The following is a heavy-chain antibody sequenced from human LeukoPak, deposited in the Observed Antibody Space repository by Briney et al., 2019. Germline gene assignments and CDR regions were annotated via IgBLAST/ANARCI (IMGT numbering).Heavy chain of an antibody. CDR2: ISSDGNIK. J-gene: IGHJ4*02. Sequence: PGGSLRLSCAASGFTFSSYAIHWVRQAPGKGLEWVALISSDGNIKYYADSVKGRFTISRDNSKNTLYLQMNSLRPEDTAVYYCARDRMAVAYYFDYWGQGTLVTVSS. CDR3: ARDRMAVAYYFDY. CDR1: GFTFSSYA. D-gene: IGHD6-19*01. V-gene: IGHV3-30-3*01.